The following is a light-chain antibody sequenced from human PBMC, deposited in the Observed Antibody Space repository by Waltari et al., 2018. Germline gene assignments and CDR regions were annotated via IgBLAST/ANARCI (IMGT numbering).Light chain of an antibody. CDR2: YDT. Sequence: SYMLTQPHSVSVAPGQTARITCGVDDIGERSGQWCQQGPGQAPVSVIYYDTDRPSGIPDRFSGSHSGDTATLIISRVEAGDEADYYCQVWDSSRHHVIFGGGTRLTVL. V-gene: IGLV3-21*02. CDR1: DIGERS. CDR3: QVWDSSRHHVI. J-gene: IGLJ2*01.